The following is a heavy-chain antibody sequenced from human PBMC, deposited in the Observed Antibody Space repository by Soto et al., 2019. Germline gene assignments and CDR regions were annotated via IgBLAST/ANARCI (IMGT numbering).Heavy chain of an antibody. CDR3: AKDSSTYYDFWSGYYDWFDP. J-gene: IGHJ5*02. CDR1: GFTFSSYG. V-gene: IGHV3-30*18. CDR2: ISYDGSNK. Sequence: GGSLRLSCAASGFTFSSYGMHWVRQAPGKGLEWVAVISYDGSNKYYAVSVKGRFTISRDNSKNTLYLQMNSLRAEDTAVYYCAKDSSTYYDFWSGYYDWFDPWGQGTLVTVSS. D-gene: IGHD3-3*01.